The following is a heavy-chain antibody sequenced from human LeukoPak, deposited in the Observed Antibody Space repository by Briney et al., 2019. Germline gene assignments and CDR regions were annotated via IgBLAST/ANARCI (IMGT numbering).Heavy chain of an antibody. Sequence: SETLSLTCAVYGGSFSDYFWGWIRQPPGKGLEWIGEINHSGRTYYNPSLKSRVTISVDTSKNQFSLNLSSVTAADTAVYYCALSYYYYGMDVWGQGTTVTVSS. J-gene: IGHJ6*02. CDR2: INHSGRT. CDR3: ALSYYYYGMDV. CDR1: GGSFSDYF. V-gene: IGHV4-34*01.